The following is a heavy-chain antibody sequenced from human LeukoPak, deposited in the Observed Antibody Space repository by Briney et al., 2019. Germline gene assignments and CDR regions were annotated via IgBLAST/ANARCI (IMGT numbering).Heavy chain of an antibody. J-gene: IGHJ4*02. CDR3: AREDYGGNSGY. CDR2: INSDGSST. Sequence: PGGSLRLSCAASGFTFSSYWMHWVRQAPGKGLVWVSRINSDGSSTSYADSVKGRFTISRDNTKNTLYLQMNSLRAEDTAVYYCAREDYGGNSGYWGQGTLVTVSS. V-gene: IGHV3-74*01. D-gene: IGHD4-23*01. CDR1: GFTFSSYW.